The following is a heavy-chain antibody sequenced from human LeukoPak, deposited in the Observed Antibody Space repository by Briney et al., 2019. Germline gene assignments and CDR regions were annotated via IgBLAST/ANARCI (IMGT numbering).Heavy chain of an antibody. J-gene: IGHJ4*02. D-gene: IGHD6-13*01. V-gene: IGHV3-66*01. CDR2: IYTDDTT. CDR3: ARVYSSSWYDGYYFDY. CDR1: GFTVKSNS. Sequence: PGESLRLSCAASGFTVKSNSMTWVRQAPGKGLEWVSVIYTDDTTYYADSVKGRFTVSRDNSKNTLFLQMNSLRAEDTAVYYCARVYSSSWYDGYYFDYWGQGTLVTVSS.